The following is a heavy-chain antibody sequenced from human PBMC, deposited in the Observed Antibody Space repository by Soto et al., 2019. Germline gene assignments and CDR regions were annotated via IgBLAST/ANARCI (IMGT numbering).Heavy chain of an antibody. Sequence: SETLSLTCAVYGGSISGYYWSWIRQPPGKGLEWIGEINHSGSTNYNPSLKSRVTISVDTSKNQFSLKLSSVTAADTAVYYCARHKEWLPLVWFDPWGQGTLVTVSS. V-gene: IGHV4-34*01. CDR2: INHSGST. CDR1: GGSISGYY. J-gene: IGHJ5*02. CDR3: ARHKEWLPLVWFDP. D-gene: IGHD3-3*01.